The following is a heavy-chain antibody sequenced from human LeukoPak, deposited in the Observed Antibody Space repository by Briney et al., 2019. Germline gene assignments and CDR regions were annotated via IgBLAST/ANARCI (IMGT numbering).Heavy chain of an antibody. D-gene: IGHD2-2*01. CDR1: GYTFSSYS. V-gene: IGHV3-21*01. CDR2: ISSSSSYI. CDR3: ARVNCSSTSCAMVYYYGMDV. Sequence: GGSLRLSCAASGYTFSSYSMNWVRQAPGKGLEWVSSISSSSSYIYYADSVKGRFTISRDNAKNSLYLQMNSLRAEDTAVYYCARVNCSSTSCAMVYYYGMDVWGQGTTVTVSS. J-gene: IGHJ6*02.